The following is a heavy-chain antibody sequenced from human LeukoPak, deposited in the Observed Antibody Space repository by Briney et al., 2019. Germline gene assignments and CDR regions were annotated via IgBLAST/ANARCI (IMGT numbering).Heavy chain of an antibody. J-gene: IGHJ2*01. CDR2: IYYSGST. Sequence: SETLSLTCTVSGGSISSYYWSWIRQPPGKGLEWIGYIYYSGSTNYNPSLKSRVTISVDTSKNQFSLKLSSVTAADTAVYYCARLGYTFGYFDLWGRGTLVTVSS. D-gene: IGHD5-18*01. CDR3: ARLGYTFGYFDL. CDR1: GGSISSYY. V-gene: IGHV4-59*08.